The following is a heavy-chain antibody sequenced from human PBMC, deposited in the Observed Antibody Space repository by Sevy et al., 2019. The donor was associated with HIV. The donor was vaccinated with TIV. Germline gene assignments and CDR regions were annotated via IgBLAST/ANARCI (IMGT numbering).Heavy chain of an antibody. Sequence: GGTLRLSCAASGFSISGYGMHWVRQAPGKGLEWVAVIWYDGTNREYADSVKGRFTISRDNSKNTLYLQMNSLRVEDTAVYYCAREDIRVAGIGYYFHSWGQGTLVTVSS. J-gene: IGHJ4*02. D-gene: IGHD6-19*01. CDR3: AREDIRVAGIGYYFHS. V-gene: IGHV3-33*01. CDR2: IWYDGTNR. CDR1: GFSISGYG.